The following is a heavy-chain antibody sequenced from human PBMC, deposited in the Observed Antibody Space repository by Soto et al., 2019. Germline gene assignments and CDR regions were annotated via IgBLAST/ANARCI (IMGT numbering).Heavy chain of an antibody. J-gene: IGHJ6*02. D-gene: IGHD3-10*01. Sequence: SETLSLTCAVSGGSISSSNWWSWVRQPPGKGLEWIGEIYHSGSTNYNPSLKSRVTISVDKSKNQFSLKLSSVTAADTAVYYCARSLLWFGELSVYYYYYGMDVWGQGTTVTVSS. CDR2: IYHSGST. V-gene: IGHV4-4*02. CDR3: ARSLLWFGELSVYYYYYGMDV. CDR1: GGSISSSNW.